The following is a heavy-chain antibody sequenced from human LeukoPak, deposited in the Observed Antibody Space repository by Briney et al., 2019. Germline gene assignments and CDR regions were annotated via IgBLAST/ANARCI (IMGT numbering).Heavy chain of an antibody. J-gene: IGHJ4*02. D-gene: IGHD3-22*01. CDR3: TRGSHSYDSSDFDY. V-gene: IGHV3-15*01. CDR2: IRSKAAGGTT. CDR1: GFTFNNAW. Sequence: GGSLRLSCAASGFTFNNAWMNWVRQAPGKGLEWVGRIRSKAAGGTTEYSSPVKGRFTISRDDSINTLFLRMNSLETEDTAVYYCTRGSHSYDSSDFDYWGQGTLVTVSS.